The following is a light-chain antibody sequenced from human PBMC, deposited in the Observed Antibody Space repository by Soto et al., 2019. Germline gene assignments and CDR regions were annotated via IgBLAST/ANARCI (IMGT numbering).Light chain of an antibody. J-gene: IGLJ1*01. V-gene: IGLV2-14*01. CDR3: RSYNSRGV. CDR1: SSDVGGHNH. Sequence: QSALPQPASVSGSPGQSITISCTGTSSDVGGHNHVSWYQQYPGKAPKLMIYELSDRPSGVSDRFSGSKSGNTASLTISGHQAEDEADYYCRSYNSRGVFGTGTKLTVL. CDR2: ELS.